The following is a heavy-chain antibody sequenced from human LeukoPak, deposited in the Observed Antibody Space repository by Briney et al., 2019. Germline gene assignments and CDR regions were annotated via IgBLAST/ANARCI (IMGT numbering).Heavy chain of an antibody. J-gene: IGHJ4*02. V-gene: IGHV3-23*01. D-gene: IGHD2-2*01. CDR3: AKDLGSSSSWNTVSDS. CDR1: GFTFSSYA. CDR2: IGSSGVST. Sequence: PGGSLRLSCAASGFTFSSYAMTWVRQTPGKGLEWVSSIGSSGVSTYYTDSVKGRFTISRDNSKNTLYLQMNSLRADDTALYYCAKDLGSSSSWNTVSDSWGQGTLVTVSS.